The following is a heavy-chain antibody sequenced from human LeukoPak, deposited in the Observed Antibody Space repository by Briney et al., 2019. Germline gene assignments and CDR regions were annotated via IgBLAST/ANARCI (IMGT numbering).Heavy chain of an antibody. Sequence: GGSLRLSCAASGFTFSSYAMSWVRQAPGKGLEWVSAISGSGGSTYYADSVKGRFTISRDNAKNSLYLQMNSLRAEDTALYYCAKDTAAGTFYYFDYWGQGTLVTVSS. CDR1: GFTFSSYA. CDR2: ISGSGGST. V-gene: IGHV3-23*01. J-gene: IGHJ4*02. CDR3: AKDTAAGTFYYFDY. D-gene: IGHD6-13*01.